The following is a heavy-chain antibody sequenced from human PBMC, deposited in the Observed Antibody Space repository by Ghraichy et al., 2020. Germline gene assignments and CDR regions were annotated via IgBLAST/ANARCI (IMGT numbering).Heavy chain of an antibody. CDR3: ARDGSSVYDWSIGMDV. CDR2: IYYSGST. Sequence: ESLNISCTVSGGSISSSSFYWGWIRQPPGKGLEWIGSIYYSGSTYYNPSLKSRVTISVDTSKNQFCLKLSSLTAADTAVYYCARDGSSVYDWSIGMDVRGQGTTVAVSS. CDR1: GGSISSSSFY. V-gene: IGHV4-39*07. J-gene: IGHJ6*02. D-gene: IGHD5/OR15-5a*01.